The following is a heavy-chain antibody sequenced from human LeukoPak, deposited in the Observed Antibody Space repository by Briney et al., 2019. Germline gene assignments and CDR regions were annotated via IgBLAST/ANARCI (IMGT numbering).Heavy chain of an antibody. CDR1: GFTFDDYA. Sequence: GGSLRLSCAASGFTFDDYAMHWVRQAPGKGLEWVSGISWNSGSIGYADSVKGRFTISRDNAKNSLYLQMNSLRAEDTALYYCAKGARYDYNWYFDLWGRGTLVTVSS. CDR3: AKGARYDYNWYFDL. V-gene: IGHV3-9*01. J-gene: IGHJ2*01. CDR2: ISWNSGSI. D-gene: IGHD3-16*01.